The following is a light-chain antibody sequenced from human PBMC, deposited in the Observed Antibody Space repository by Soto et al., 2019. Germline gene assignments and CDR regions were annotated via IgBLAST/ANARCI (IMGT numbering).Light chain of an antibody. J-gene: IGKJ1*01. Sequence: EIVMTQSPATLSVSPGERATLSCRASQSVSSKLAWYQQKPGQAPRLLIYDASTRATGIPARFSGSGSGTEFTLTISSLQSEDFAVYYCQQSNNWPWTFGQGTSVEIK. V-gene: IGKV3-15*01. CDR3: QQSNNWPWT. CDR1: QSVSSK. CDR2: DAS.